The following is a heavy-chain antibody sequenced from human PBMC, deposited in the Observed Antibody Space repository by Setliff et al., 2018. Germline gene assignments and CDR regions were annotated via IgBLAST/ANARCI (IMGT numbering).Heavy chain of an antibody. CDR1: GGTFRTDG. J-gene: IGHJ3*02. D-gene: IGHD3-10*01. Sequence: ASVKVSCKASGGTFRTDGFNWVRQAPGQGLEWMGRIIPVFRSAKYAQKFQGRVTISADESSSTAYMELNSLRSDDTAVYYCARDLNRWVGEFAFDIWGQGTMVTVSS. CDR2: IIPVFRSA. V-gene: IGHV1-69*13. CDR3: ARDLNRWVGEFAFDI.